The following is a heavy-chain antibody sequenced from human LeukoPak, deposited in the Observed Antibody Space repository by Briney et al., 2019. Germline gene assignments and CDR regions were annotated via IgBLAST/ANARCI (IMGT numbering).Heavy chain of an antibody. J-gene: IGHJ4*02. D-gene: IGHD3-22*01. CDR3: AGVIGGSSGYYHFDF. Sequence: PGGSLRLSCAASGFTFSSYWMRWVRRAPGKGLMWVSRMNSDGSYTNYADSVKGRFTISRDNARSTLYLQMNSLRVEDTAVYYCAGVIGGSSGYYHFDFWGQGALVTVSS. V-gene: IGHV3-74*01. CDR2: MNSDGSYT. CDR1: GFTFSSYW.